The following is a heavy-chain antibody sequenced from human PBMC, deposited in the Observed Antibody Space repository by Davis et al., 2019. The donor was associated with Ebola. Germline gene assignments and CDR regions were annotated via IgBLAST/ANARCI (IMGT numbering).Heavy chain of an antibody. V-gene: IGHV1-58*02. J-gene: IGHJ4*02. CDR2: IVVGSGNT. Sequence: SVQVSCKASGFTFTSSAIQWLRPARCQRLEWIGWIVVGSGNTNYAQKFQGRVTITRDISTSTSYVDRTNLRSEDTAVYYCAASAGTVGKLDYWGKGTLVTVSS. D-gene: IGHD1-14*01. CDR3: AASAGTVGKLDY. CDR1: GFTFTSSA.